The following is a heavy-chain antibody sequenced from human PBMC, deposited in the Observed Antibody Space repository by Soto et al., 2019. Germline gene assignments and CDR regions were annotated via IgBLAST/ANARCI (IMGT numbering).Heavy chain of an antibody. CDR3: ARSVAVSDGDHYYYGMDV. CDR1: GGSISSGDYY. Sequence: PSETLSLTCTVSGGSISSGDYYWSWIRQPPGKGLEWIGYIYYSGSTYYNPSLKSRVTISVDTSKNQFSLKLSSVTAADTAVYYCARSVAVSDGDHYYYGMDVWGQGTTVTVSS. D-gene: IGHD6-6*01. CDR2: IYYSGST. J-gene: IGHJ6*02. V-gene: IGHV4-30-4*01.